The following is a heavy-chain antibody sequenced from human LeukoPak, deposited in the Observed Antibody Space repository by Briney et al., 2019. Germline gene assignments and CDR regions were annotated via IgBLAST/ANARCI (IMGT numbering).Heavy chain of an antibody. D-gene: IGHD3-22*01. Sequence: PGRSLRLSCAASGFTFSSYGMHWVRQAPGKGLEWVAVIWYDGSNKYYADSVKGRFTISRDNSKNTLYLQMNSLRAEDTAVYYCARDSSYDSSGGYFDYWGQGTLVTVSS. CDR1: GFTFSSYG. V-gene: IGHV3-33*01. CDR2: IWYDGSNK. J-gene: IGHJ4*02. CDR3: ARDSSYDSSGGYFDY.